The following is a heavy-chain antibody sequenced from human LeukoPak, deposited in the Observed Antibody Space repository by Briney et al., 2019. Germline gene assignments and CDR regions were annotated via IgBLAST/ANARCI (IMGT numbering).Heavy chain of an antibody. Sequence: SETLSLTCTVSGVSISNYYWSWIRQPAGKGLDWIGRTHISGSTYYNPSLKSRVTMSVDTSKNQFSLKLTSVTAADTAVYYCARVGGYPLGAFDIWGQGTMVTVSS. J-gene: IGHJ3*02. CDR2: THISGST. CDR3: ARVGGYPLGAFDI. V-gene: IGHV4-4*07. CDR1: GVSISNYY. D-gene: IGHD3-22*01.